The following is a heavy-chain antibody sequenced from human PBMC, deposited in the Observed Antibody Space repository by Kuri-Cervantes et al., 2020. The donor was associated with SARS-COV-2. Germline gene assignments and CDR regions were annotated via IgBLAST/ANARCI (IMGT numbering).Heavy chain of an antibody. CDR2: ISGSGGST. CDR1: GFTFSSYA. Sequence: GGSLRLSCAASGFTFSSYAMRWVRQAPGKGLEWVSPISGSGGSTYYADSVKGRFTISRDNARKSLYLQMDNLRADDTAIYFCARENWGSGDAFDLWGQGTMVTVSS. V-gene: IGHV3-23*01. J-gene: IGHJ3*01. D-gene: IGHD3-16*01. CDR3: ARENWGSGDAFDL.